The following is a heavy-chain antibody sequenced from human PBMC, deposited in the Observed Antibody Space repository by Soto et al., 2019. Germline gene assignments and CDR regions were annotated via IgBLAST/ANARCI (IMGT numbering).Heavy chain of an antibody. CDR1: GFSVSNNY. CDR3: ARNIPVTTLGY. V-gene: IGHV3-66*01. Sequence: EVQLVESGGGLVQPGGSLRLSCAASGFSVSNNYMSWVRQAPGKGLECVSLIYSGGDTYDVDSVKGRFSISRDSSKNTLYLQMNSLRAEDAAVYYCARNIPVTTLGYWGQGTVVTVAS. D-gene: IGHD4-17*01. J-gene: IGHJ4*02. CDR2: IYSGGDT.